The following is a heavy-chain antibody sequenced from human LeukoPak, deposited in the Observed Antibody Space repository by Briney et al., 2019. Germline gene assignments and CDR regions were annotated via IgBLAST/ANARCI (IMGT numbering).Heavy chain of an antibody. CDR3: ARMMTPRLYYDSSGYYYGAFDI. V-gene: IGHV1-18*01. CDR1: GYTFTNYG. J-gene: IGHJ3*02. CDR2: ISGYNGHT. D-gene: IGHD3-22*01. Sequence: ASVKVSCKASGYTFTNYGITWVRQAPGQGLEWMGWISGYNGHTNYAQKLQGRVTMTTDTSTSTAYMELWSLRFDDTAMYYCARMMTPRLYYDSSGYYYGAFDIWGQGTMVTVSS.